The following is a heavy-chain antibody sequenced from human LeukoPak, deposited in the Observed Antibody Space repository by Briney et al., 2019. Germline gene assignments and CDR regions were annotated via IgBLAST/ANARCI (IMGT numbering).Heavy chain of an antibody. Sequence: GGSLRLSCAASGFTFSSYAMSWVRQAPGKGLEWVSAISGSGGSTYYADSVKGRFTISRDNSKNTLYLQMNSLRAEGTAVYYCAKATVGYGYYYYYMDVWGKGTTVTVSS. CDR3: AKATVGYGYYYYYMDV. CDR1: GFTFSSYA. V-gene: IGHV3-23*01. J-gene: IGHJ6*03. D-gene: IGHD5-12*01. CDR2: ISGSGGST.